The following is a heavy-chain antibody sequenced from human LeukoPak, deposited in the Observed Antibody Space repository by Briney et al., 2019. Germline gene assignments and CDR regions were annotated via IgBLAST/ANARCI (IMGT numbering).Heavy chain of an antibody. CDR3: AKDQVRGDIVVVPAAPDDY. Sequence: GRSLRLSCAASGFTFSSYGMHWVRQAPGKGLEWVAVISYDRSNKYYADSVKGRFTLSRDNSKNTLYLQMNSLRAEDTAVYYCAKDQVRGDIVVVPAAPDDYWGQGTLVTVSS. CDR2: ISYDRSNK. V-gene: IGHV3-30*18. J-gene: IGHJ4*02. D-gene: IGHD2-2*01. CDR1: GFTFSSYG.